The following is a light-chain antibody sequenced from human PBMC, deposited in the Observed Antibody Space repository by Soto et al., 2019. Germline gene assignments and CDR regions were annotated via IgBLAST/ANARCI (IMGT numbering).Light chain of an antibody. J-gene: IGKJ3*01. Sequence: EIVLTQSPGTLSLSPGERATLSCRASQSVSRSYLAWYQQKPGQAPRLLIYGASSRATGIPDRFSGSGSGTDFTLTISRLEPEDFAVYYCQQYGSSPFTFGPGTIVDIK. V-gene: IGKV3-20*01. CDR3: QQYGSSPFT. CDR1: QSVSRSY. CDR2: GAS.